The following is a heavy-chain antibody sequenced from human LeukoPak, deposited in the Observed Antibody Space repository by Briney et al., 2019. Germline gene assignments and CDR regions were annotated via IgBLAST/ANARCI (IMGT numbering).Heavy chain of an antibody. CDR2: ISSSSSTI. V-gene: IGHV3-48*01. Sequence: GGSLRLPCAASGFTFSSYSMNWVRQAPGKGLEWVSYISSSSSTIYYADSVKGRFTISRDNAKNSLYLQMNSLRAEDTAVYYCAREKFSDCSSTSCYINYFDYWGQGTLVTVSS. CDR3: AREKFSDCSSTSCYINYFDY. J-gene: IGHJ4*02. CDR1: GFTFSSYS. D-gene: IGHD2-2*02.